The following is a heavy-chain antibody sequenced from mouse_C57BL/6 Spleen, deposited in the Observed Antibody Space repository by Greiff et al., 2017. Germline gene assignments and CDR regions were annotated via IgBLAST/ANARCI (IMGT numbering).Heavy chain of an antibody. CDR2: ISSGSSTI. Sequence: EVKLMESGGGLVKPGGSLKLSCAASGFTFSDYGMHWVRQAPEKGLEWVAYISSGSSTIYYADTVKGRFTISRDNAKNTLFLQMASLRSEDTAMYYCARHYYGSSSMDYWGQGTSVTVSS. D-gene: IGHD1-1*01. J-gene: IGHJ4*01. CDR3: ARHYYGSSSMDY. V-gene: IGHV5-17*01. CDR1: GFTFSDYG.